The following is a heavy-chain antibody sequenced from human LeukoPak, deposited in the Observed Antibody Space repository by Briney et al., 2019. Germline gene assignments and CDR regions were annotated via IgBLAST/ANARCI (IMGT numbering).Heavy chain of an antibody. V-gene: IGHV1-8*03. D-gene: IGHD3-3*01. J-gene: IGHJ4*02. CDR3: AVMAYYDFWSGYYTLDY. CDR2: VNPNSGNT. CDR1: GYTFTSYD. Sequence: GASVRVSCKASGYTFTSYDINWVRQATGQGLEWMGWVNPNSGNTGYAQKFQGRVTITRNTSISTAYMELSSLRSEDTAVYYCAVMAYYDFWSGYYTLDYWGQGTLVTVSS.